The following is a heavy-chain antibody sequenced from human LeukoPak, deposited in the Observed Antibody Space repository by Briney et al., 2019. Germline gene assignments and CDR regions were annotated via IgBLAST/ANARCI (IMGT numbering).Heavy chain of an antibody. CDR2: IKGDGSST. Sequence: GGSLRLSCADSGFTFRNPWMHWVRQAPGKGLVWVARIKGDGSSTTYADSVKGRFTISRDNAKNTLYLEMNSLRAEDTAVYYCTRSDYFDNWGQGTLVTVSS. J-gene: IGHJ4*02. CDR1: GFTFRNPW. CDR3: TRSDYFDN. V-gene: IGHV3-74*01.